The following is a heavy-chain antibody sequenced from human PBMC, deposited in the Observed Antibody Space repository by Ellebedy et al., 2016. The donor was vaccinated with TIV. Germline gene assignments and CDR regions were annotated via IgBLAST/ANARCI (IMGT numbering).Heavy chain of an antibody. D-gene: IGHD1-26*01. J-gene: IGHJ4*02. CDR1: GGSISGYY. CDR2: IHYSGST. CDR3: AGGRADVWELLAY. V-gene: IGHV4-59*12. Sequence: SETLSLTXTVSGGSISGYYWSWIRQPPGKGLEWIGYIHYSGSTDYNPSLKSRVTISVDTSKNQFSLKLTSVTAADTAVYYCAGGRADVWELLAYWGQGTLATVSS.